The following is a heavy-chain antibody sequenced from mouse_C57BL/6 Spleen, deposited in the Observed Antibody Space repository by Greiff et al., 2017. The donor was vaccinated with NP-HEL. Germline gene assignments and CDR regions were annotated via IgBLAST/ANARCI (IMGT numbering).Heavy chain of an antibody. CDR2: ISDGGSYT. D-gene: IGHD4-1*01. CDR1: GFTFSSYA. J-gene: IGHJ2*01. CDR3: ARGELGYYFDY. Sequence: DVQLVESGGGLVKPGGSLKLSCAASGFTFSSYAMSWVRQTPEKRLEWVATISDGGSYTYYPDNVKGRFTISRDNAKNNLYLQMSHLKSEDTAMYYCARGELGYYFDYWGQGTTLTVSS. V-gene: IGHV5-4*01.